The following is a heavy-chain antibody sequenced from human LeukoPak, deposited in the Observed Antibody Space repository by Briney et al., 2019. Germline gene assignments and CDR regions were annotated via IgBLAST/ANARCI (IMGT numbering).Heavy chain of an antibody. CDR2: IYYSGTT. CDR1: GGSISSLTYY. V-gene: IGHV4-39*01. CDR3: AGYSSGWSSGGGY. J-gene: IGHJ4*02. Sequence: PSETLSLTCTVSGGSISSLTYYWGWLRQPPRKGLEWIASIYYSGTTYYSPALKSRVTISVNRSNNQFSLRLSSVTAADTAVYFCAGYSSGWSSGGGYWGQGTLVTVSS. D-gene: IGHD6-19*01.